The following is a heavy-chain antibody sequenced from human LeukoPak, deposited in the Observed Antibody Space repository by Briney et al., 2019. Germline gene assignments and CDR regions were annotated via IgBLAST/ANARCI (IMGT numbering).Heavy chain of an antibody. Sequence: GGSLRLSCAASGFTFSSYAMSWVRQAPGKGLEWVSAISGSGGSTHYADSVKGRFTISSDNSKDTLYLQMNSLRAEDTAVYYCAKAGDLYYYGMDVWGQGTTVTVSS. D-gene: IGHD2-21*01. CDR3: AKAGDLYYYGMDV. V-gene: IGHV3-23*01. J-gene: IGHJ6*02. CDR1: GFTFSSYA. CDR2: ISGSGGST.